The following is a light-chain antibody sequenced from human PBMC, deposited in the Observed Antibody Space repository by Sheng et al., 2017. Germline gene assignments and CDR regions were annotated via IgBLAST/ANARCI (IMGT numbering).Light chain of an antibody. CDR3: QQSYSTPIT. Sequence: DIQMTQSPSSLSASVGDRVTITCQASQDISNYLNWYQQKPGKAPKLLIYAASSLQSGVQSRFSGSGSGTDFTLTISSLQPEDFATYYCQQSYSTPITFGQGTRLEIK. CDR1: QDISNY. J-gene: IGKJ5*01. CDR2: AAS. V-gene: IGKV1-39*01.